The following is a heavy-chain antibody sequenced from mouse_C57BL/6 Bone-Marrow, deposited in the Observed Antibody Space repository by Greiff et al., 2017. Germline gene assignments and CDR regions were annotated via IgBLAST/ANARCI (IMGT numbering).Heavy chain of an antibody. V-gene: IGHV2-5*01. CDR3: AKRGGSSPYAMDY. D-gene: IGHD1-1*01. CDR2: IWRGGST. Sequence: VKLMESGPGLVQPSQSLSITCTVSGFSLTSYGVHWVRQSPGKGLEWLGVIWRGGSTDYNAAFMSRLSITKDNSKSQVFFKMNSLQADDTAIYYCAKRGGSSPYAMDYWGQGTSVTVSS. J-gene: IGHJ4*01. CDR1: GFSLTSYG.